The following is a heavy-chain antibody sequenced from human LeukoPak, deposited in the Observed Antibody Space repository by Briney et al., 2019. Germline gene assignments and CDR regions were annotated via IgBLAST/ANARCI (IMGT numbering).Heavy chain of an antibody. CDR2: IYSGANT. CDR1: GFTVSSNY. V-gene: IGHV3-53*01. Sequence: PGGSLRLSCAASGFTVSSNYMSWVRQAPGKGLEWVSVIYSGANTYCADSVKGRSTISRDNSKNTLYLQMNSLRAEDTAVYYCAGRDSSSWSLYFDYWGQGTLVTVSS. J-gene: IGHJ4*02. D-gene: IGHD6-13*01. CDR3: AGRDSSSWSLYFDY.